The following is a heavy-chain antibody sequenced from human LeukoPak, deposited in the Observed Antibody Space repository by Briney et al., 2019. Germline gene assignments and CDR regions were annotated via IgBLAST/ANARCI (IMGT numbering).Heavy chain of an antibody. CDR3: AKDQETSYYYDSSGPIDY. CDR2: ISGSGGST. J-gene: IGHJ4*02. D-gene: IGHD3-22*01. CDR1: GFTFSSYA. V-gene: IGHV3-23*01. Sequence: GGSLRLSCAASGFTFSSYAMSWVRQAPGKGVEWVSAISGSGGSTYYADSVKGRFTISRDNSKNTLYLQMNSLRAEDTAVYYCAKDQETSYYYDSSGPIDYWGQGTLVTVSS.